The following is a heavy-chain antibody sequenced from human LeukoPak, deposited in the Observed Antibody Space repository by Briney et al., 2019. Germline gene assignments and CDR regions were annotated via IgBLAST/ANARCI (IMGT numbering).Heavy chain of an antibody. CDR3: ARDTLGYCSSTSCSYYFDY. CDR1: GGPISSGSYY. Sequence: SQTLSLTCTVSGGPISSGSYYWSWIRQPAGKGLEWIGRIYTSGSTNYNPSLKSRVTISVDTSKNQFSLKLSSVTAADTAVYYCARDTLGYCSSTSCSYYFDYWGQGTLVTVSS. D-gene: IGHD2-2*01. J-gene: IGHJ4*02. CDR2: IYTSGST. V-gene: IGHV4-61*02.